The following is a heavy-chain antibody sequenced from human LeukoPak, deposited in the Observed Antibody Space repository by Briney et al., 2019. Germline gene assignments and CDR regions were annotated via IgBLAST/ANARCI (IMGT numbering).Heavy chain of an antibody. CDR3: ARVSGLRNHYFDY. V-gene: IGHV3-48*03. CDR2: ISGSGRNI. CDR1: GFTFSSYE. J-gene: IGHJ4*02. Sequence: PGGSLRLSCAASGFTFSSYEMNWVRQAPGKGLEWVSYISGSGRNIYYADSVKGRFTISRDNAKNSLYLQMNSLRAEDTAVYYCARVSGLRNHYFDYWGQGTLVTVSS. D-gene: IGHD3/OR15-3a*01.